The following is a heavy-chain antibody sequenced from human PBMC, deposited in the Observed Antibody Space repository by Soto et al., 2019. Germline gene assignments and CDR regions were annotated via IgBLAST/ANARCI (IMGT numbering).Heavy chain of an antibody. D-gene: IGHD4-17*01. CDR1: GFTFSSYS. V-gene: IGHV3-21*01. CDR2: IGSSSSYI. Sequence: GGSLRLSCAASGFTFSSYSMNWVRQAPGKGLEWVSSIGSSSSYIYYADSVKGRFTISRDNAKNSLYLQMNSLRAEDTAVYYCARDRGVTTVPNYWYFDLWGRGTLVTVSS. CDR3: ARDRGVTTVPNYWYFDL. J-gene: IGHJ2*01.